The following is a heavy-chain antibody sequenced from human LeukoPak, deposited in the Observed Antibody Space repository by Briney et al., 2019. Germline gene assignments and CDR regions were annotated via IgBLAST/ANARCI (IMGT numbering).Heavy chain of an antibody. CDR2: IYYSGGT. CDR1: GDSISSYY. J-gene: IGHJ3*02. D-gene: IGHD5-24*01. V-gene: IGHV4-59*08. CDR3: ARHVTISGPYDASDI. Sequence: PLETLSLTCTVSGDSISSYYWSWIRQRPGKGLECIGYIYYSGGTDYNPSLKSRVTISVDTSKNQFSLKLRSVTAADTAVYYCARHVTISGPYDASDIWGQGTMVTVSP.